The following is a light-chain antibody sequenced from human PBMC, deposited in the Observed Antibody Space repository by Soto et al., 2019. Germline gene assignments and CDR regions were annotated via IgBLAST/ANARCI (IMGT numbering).Light chain of an antibody. J-gene: IGKJ4*01. CDR3: QQYGSSPPLT. V-gene: IGKV3-20*01. Sequence: ETVMTQSPATLSVSPGEGATLSCRATENINQNLAWYQQKPGHAPRLLIHGAAYRATGIPDRFSGSGSGTDFTLTISRLEPEDFVVYYCQQYGSSPPLTFGGGTKVDNK. CDR2: GAA. CDR1: ENINQN.